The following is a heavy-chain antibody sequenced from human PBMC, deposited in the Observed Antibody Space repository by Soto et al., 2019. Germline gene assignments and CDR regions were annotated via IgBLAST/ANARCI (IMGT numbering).Heavy chain of an antibody. J-gene: IGHJ6*03. CDR3: AKPALGGYCSGGSCGPSYYYYYMDV. CDR2: ISGSGGST. V-gene: IGHV3-23*01. Sequence: GGSLRLSCAASGFTFSSYAMSWVRQAPGKGLEWVSAISGSGGSTYYADSVKGRFTISRDNSKNTLYLQMNSLRAEETAVYYCAKPALGGYCSGGSCGPSYYYYYMDVWGKGTTVTVSS. D-gene: IGHD2-15*01. CDR1: GFTFSSYA.